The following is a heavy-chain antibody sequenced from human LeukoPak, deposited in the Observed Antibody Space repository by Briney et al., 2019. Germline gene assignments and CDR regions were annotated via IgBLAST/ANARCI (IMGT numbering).Heavy chain of an antibody. CDR1: GGSFSGYY. CDR2: INHSGST. D-gene: IGHD3-9*01. V-gene: IGHV4-34*01. J-gene: IGHJ4*02. CDR3: AGGDWFPFDY. Sequence: SETLSLTCAVYGGSFSGYYWSWIRQPPGKGLGWIGEINHSGSTNYNPSLKSRVTISVDTSKNQFSLKLSSVTAADTAVYYCAGGDWFPFDYWGQGTLVTVSS.